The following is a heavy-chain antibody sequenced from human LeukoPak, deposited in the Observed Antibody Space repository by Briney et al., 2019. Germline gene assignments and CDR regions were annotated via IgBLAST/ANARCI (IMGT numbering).Heavy chain of an antibody. Sequence: SVKVSCKASGYTFTSYGISWVRQAPGQGLEWMGGIIPIFGTANYAQKFQGRVTITADESTSTAYMELSSLRSEDTAVYYCASHGAYDFWSGYPYYYYYYMDVWGKGTTVTVSS. CDR3: ASHGAYDFWSGYPYYYYYYMDV. CDR1: GYTFTSYG. J-gene: IGHJ6*03. CDR2: IIPIFGTA. D-gene: IGHD3-3*01. V-gene: IGHV1-69*13.